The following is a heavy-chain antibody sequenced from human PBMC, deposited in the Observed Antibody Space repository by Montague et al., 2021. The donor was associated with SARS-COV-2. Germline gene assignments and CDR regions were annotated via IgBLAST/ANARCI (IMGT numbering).Heavy chain of an antibody. V-gene: IGHV6-1*01. J-gene: IGHJ6*02. D-gene: IGHD1-1*01. Sequence: CAISGDSVSRNSATWNWVRQSPSRGLEWLGRTYYRSKWYNDYAXXXRGRVTINPDTSKNQFSLQLNPVTPEDTAIYYCTSGREGNYNVMDVWGQGATVTVSS. CDR3: TSGREGNYNVMDV. CDR2: TYYRSKWYN. CDR1: GDSVSRNSAT.